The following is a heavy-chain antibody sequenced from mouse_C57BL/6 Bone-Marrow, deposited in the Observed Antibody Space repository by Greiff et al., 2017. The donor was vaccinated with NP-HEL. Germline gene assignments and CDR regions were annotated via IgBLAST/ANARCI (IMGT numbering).Heavy chain of an antibody. D-gene: IGHD1-1*01. CDR1: GFTFSDYG. Sequence: EVKLMESGGGLVKPGGSLKLSCAASGFTFSDYGMHWVRQAPEKGLEWVAYISSGSSTIYYADKVKGRFTISRDNAKNTLFLQMTSLRSEDTAMYYCARGFTTVIDFDYWGQGTTLTVSS. CDR3: ARGFTTVIDFDY. CDR2: ISSGSSTI. V-gene: IGHV5-17*01. J-gene: IGHJ2*01.